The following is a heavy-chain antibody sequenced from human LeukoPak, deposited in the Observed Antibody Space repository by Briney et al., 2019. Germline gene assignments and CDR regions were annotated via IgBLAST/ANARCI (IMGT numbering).Heavy chain of an antibody. V-gene: IGHV4-4*07. D-gene: IGHD3-3*01. Sequence: NPSETLSLTCTVSGGSISSYYWSWVRQPAGKGLEWIGRIYTSGNTNYSPSLKGRVTMSVDTSKNQFSLNLSSVTAADTAVYYCARVGYYDFFGLKDVWGKGTTVTVSS. CDR2: IYTSGNT. J-gene: IGHJ6*04. CDR3: ARVGYYDFFGLKDV. CDR1: GGSISSYY.